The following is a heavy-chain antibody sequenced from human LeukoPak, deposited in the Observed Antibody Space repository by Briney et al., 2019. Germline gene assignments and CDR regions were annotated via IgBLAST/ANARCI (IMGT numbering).Heavy chain of an antibody. CDR2: IIPILGIA. CDR3: ARGGIWDDYVWGSYRSGAFDI. CDR1: GGTFSSYA. Sequence: SVKVSCKASGGTFSSYAISWVRQAPGQGLEWMGRIIPILGIANYAQKFQGRVTITADKSTSTAYMELSSLRSEDTAVYYCARGGIWDDYVWGSYRSGAFDIWGQGTMVTVSS. D-gene: IGHD3-16*02. V-gene: IGHV1-69*04. J-gene: IGHJ3*02.